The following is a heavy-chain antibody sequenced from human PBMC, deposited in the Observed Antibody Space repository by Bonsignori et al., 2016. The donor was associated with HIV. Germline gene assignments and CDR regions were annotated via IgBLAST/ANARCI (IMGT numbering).Heavy chain of an antibody. J-gene: IGHJ4*02. V-gene: IGHV3-30-3*01. D-gene: IGHD3-22*01. CDR1: GFTFSSYT. CDR3: ARDLLNYFDTSGYGY. Sequence: GGSLRLSCAASGFTFSSYTMHWVRQAPGKGLEWVAVISYDGSNKYFADSVKGRFTISRDNSKNTLFLQMNGLRAEDTAMYYCARDLLNYFDTSGYGYWGQGTLVTVSS. CDR2: ISYDGSNK.